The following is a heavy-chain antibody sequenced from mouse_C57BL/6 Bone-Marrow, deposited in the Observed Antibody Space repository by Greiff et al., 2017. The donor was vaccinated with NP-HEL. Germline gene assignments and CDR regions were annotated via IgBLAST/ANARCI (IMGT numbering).Heavy chain of an antibody. J-gene: IGHJ3*01. Sequence: EVKLVESGGGLVKPGGSLKLSCAASGFTFSDYGMHWVRQAPEKGLEWVAYISSGSSTIYYADTVKGRFTISRDNAKNTLFLQMTSLRSEDTAMYYCASDGSSPGWFAYWGQGTLVTVSA. CDR1: GFTFSDYG. CDR3: ASDGSSPGWFAY. D-gene: IGHD1-1*01. CDR2: ISSGSSTI. V-gene: IGHV5-17*01.